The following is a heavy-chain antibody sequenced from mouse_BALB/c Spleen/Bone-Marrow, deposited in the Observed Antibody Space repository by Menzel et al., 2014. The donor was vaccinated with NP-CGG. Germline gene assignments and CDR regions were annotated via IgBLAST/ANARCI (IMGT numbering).Heavy chain of an antibody. V-gene: IGHV2-9*02. J-gene: IGHJ4*01. CDR2: AWAGGNT. CDR1: GFSLTDYG. D-gene: IGHD3-1*01. CDR3: ARDRGFNNAMDY. Sequence: VHLVESGPGLVAPSQSLSITCTVSGFSLTDYGVHWIRQPPGKGLEWLGVAWAGGNTNYNSALMSRLRISKDSSESQVFLKMNSLQTDDTAIYYCARDRGFNNAMDYWGQGASVTVSS.